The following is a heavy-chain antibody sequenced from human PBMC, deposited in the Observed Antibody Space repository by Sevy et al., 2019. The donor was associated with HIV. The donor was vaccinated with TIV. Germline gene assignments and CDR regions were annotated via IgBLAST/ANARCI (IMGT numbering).Heavy chain of an antibody. CDR3: ASQDSSSWYEPFDL. V-gene: IGHV5-51*01. CDR2: IHPGDSDT. CDR1: GYSFTNYW. Sequence: GESLKISCKGSGYSFTNYWIGWVRQMPGKGLEWMAIIHPGDSDTRYSPSFQGQVTISADKSISTAYLQWSGMKASDTAMYYCASQDSSSWYEPFDLWGQGTMVTVSS. J-gene: IGHJ3*01. D-gene: IGHD6-13*01.